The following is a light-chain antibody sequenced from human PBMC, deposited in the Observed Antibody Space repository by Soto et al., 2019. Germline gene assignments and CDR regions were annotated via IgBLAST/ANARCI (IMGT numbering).Light chain of an antibody. Sequence: ETMMTQSPDTLSVSLGERATLSCRASQSVDSYLFWYQQKPGQAPRLLIFGASNRATGIPARFSGSGSGTDFTLTISSLEPEDFAVYYCQQRSNWPTFGQGTKVDI. CDR2: GAS. J-gene: IGKJ1*01. CDR3: QQRSNWPT. CDR1: QSVDSY. V-gene: IGKV3-11*01.